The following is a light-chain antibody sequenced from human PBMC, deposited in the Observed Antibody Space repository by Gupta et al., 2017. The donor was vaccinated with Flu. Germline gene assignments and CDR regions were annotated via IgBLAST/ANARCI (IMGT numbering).Light chain of an antibody. Sequence: TIYCTGTSSDVGNYNYVSWYQQHPGKAPKLMISDVNKRPAGVPDRCSGSKSENTASRTISGLQTEDEADYYCCSYAGIYTAVFGTATNVTVI. CDR3: CSYAGIYTAV. J-gene: IGLJ1*01. CDR2: DVN. CDR1: SSDVGNYNY. V-gene: IGLV2-11*03.